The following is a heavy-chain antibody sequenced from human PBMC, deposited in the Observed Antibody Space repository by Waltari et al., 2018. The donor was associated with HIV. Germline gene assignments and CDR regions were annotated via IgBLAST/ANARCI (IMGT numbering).Heavy chain of an antibody. CDR3: ARENWNYDLGSASLDHPLDYYYGMDV. V-gene: IGHV4-4*07. CDR2: IYASCAT. J-gene: IGHJ6*02. Sequence: QVQLRESGPGLVKPSAALSLFCTVSGGSPRGCYYSWVRQAAGEGREWIGRIYASCATDFWRALKCRVTMASDTSKNQGSLKRGSVPASDSVVYYCARENWNYDLGSASLDHPLDYYYGMDVWGQGTTVTVSS. CDR1: GGSPRGCY. D-gene: IGHD3-3*01.